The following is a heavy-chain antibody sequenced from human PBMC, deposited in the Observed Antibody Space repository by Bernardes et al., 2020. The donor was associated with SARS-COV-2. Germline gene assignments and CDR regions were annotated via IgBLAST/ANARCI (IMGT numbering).Heavy chain of an antibody. CDR2: MHNSGDT. V-gene: IGHV4-30-4*01. CDR1: GGSINSGDYY. J-gene: IGHJ2*01. CDR3: ASGSVGSSGWYEGYFDL. Sequence: SETLSLTCTVTGGSINSGDYYWTWIRQPPGKGLEWVGYMHNSGDTYYNPSLRSRVTISVDRSKNQFYLRLSSVTAADTAIYYCASGSVGSSGWYEGYFDLWGRGTLVTVSS. D-gene: IGHD6-19*01.